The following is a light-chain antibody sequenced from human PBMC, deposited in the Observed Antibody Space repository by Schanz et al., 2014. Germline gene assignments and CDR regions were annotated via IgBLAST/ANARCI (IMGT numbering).Light chain of an antibody. Sequence: EIVLTQSPGTLSLSPGERAALSCRASQSVTDNYLAWYQQKPGRAPRLLIYDASSRATGIPDRFFGSGSGTEFTLTISSLQSEDFAVYYCQQYSYWPLTFGQGTKVESK. CDR1: QSVTDNY. J-gene: IGKJ1*01. CDR3: QQYSYWPLT. V-gene: IGKV3D-20*02. CDR2: DAS.